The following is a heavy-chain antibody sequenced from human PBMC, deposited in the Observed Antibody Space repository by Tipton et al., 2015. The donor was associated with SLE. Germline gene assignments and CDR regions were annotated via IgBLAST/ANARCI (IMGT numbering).Heavy chain of an antibody. CDR2: INHSGST. D-gene: IGHD2-15*01. Sequence: TLSLTCAVYGGSFSGYYWSWIRQPPGKGLEWIGEINHSGSTNYNPSLKSRVTISVDTSKNQFSLKLSSVTAADTAVYYCARGEEGVVVVAALDYWGQGTLVTVSS. CDR1: GGSFSGYY. V-gene: IGHV4-34*01. CDR3: ARGEEGVVVVAALDY. J-gene: IGHJ4*02.